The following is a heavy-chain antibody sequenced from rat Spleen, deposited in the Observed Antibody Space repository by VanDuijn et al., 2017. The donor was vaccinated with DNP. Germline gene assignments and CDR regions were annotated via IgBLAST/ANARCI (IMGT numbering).Heavy chain of an antibody. V-gene: IGHV5-27*01. CDR2: MSPTTRSS. Sequence: EVQLVESGGGLVQPGGSLKLSCAGSGISFDAYYMAWVRQTPTKGLEWVACMSPTTRSSYYRDSVRGRFTVSRDDSTNTLYLQMDSLRSEDTATYYCTRGGTYYFDYWGQGVMVTVSS. CDR1: GISFDAYY. D-gene: IGHD1-11*01. J-gene: IGHJ2*01. CDR3: TRGGTYYFDY.